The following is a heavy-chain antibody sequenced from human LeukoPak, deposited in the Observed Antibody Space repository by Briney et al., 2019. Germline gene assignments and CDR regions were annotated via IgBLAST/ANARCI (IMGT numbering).Heavy chain of an antibody. CDR1: GGSISSSSYY. J-gene: IGHJ4*02. V-gene: IGHV4-61*01. CDR3: ARGHMVRYFDY. CDR2: IYYSGST. D-gene: IGHD3-10*01. Sequence: SETLSLTCTVSGGSISSSSYYWSWIRQPPGKGLEWIGYIYYSGSTNYNPSLKSRVTISVDTSKNQFSLKLSSVTAADTAVYYCARGHMVRYFDYWGQGTLVTVSS.